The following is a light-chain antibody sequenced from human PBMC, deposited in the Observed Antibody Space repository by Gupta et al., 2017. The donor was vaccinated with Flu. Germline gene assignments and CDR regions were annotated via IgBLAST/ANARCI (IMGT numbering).Light chain of an antibody. Sequence: IQMNQSPSTLSASVGDRVTITCRASQSHSDWLAWCQQQPGKAPKRLIYRASGLEAGVPSRCSGSGSGTEVTPTISSLQPDDFATDYYQQFSSYSFTFGEGTKLEIQ. J-gene: IGKJ2*01. V-gene: IGKV1-5*03. CDR1: QSHSDW. CDR2: RAS. CDR3: QQFSSYSFT.